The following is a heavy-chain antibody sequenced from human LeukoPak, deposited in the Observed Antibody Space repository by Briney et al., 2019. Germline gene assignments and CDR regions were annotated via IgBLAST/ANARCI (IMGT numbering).Heavy chain of an antibody. V-gene: IGHV3-21*01. J-gene: IGHJ4*02. D-gene: IGHD1-26*01. Sequence: GGSLRLSCAASGFTFSSYSMNWVRQAPGKGLEWVSSISSSSSYIYYADSVKGRFTISRDNAKNSLYLQMNSLRAEDTSVYYCARDGGSQLVDYWGQGTLVTVSS. CDR1: GFTFSSYS. CDR3: ARDGGSQLVDY. CDR2: ISSSSSYI.